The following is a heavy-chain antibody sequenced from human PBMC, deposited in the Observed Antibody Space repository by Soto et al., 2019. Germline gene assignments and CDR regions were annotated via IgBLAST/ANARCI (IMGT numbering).Heavy chain of an antibody. D-gene: IGHD3-16*01. CDR3: APGARNADYDY. Sequence: EVQLVESGGGLVQPGGSLKLSCAVSGFTFSSHAMNWVRQAPGKGLEWVAYIHGTRSIIYYADSVKGRFTISRDNAKNSLSLQMDRQRDEAMALCYCAPGARNADYDYCGQVTLVTVSP. CDR2: IHGTRSII. V-gene: IGHV3-48*02. CDR1: GFTFSSHA. J-gene: IGHJ4*02.